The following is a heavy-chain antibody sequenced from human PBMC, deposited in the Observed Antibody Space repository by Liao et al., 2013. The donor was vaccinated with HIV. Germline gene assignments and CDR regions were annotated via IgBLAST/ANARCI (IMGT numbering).Heavy chain of an antibody. J-gene: IGHJ3*02. CDR3: AREGKTRPYTADGFDI. D-gene: IGHD3-10*01. CDR2: IYTSGST. CDR1: GGSISSGSYY. V-gene: IGHV4-61*02. Sequence: QVQLQESGPGLVKPSQTLSLTCNVSGGSISSGSYYWSWIRQPAGKGLEWIGRIYTSGSTNYNPSLKSRVTISVDTSKNQFSLKLRSVTAADTGVYYCAREGKTRPYTADGFDIWGPRDNGHRLF.